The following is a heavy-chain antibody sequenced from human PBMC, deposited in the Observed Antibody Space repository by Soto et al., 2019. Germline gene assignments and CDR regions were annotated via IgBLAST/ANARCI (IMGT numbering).Heavy chain of an antibody. CDR3: ARAAAGAAVRYYFEH. D-gene: IGHD6-13*01. J-gene: IGHJ4*02. CDR2: INPYDGSR. V-gene: IGHV1-46*02. Sequence: QVQLMQSGAEVMKPGASVKVSCKASGYTFNTYYIHWVRQAPGQGIKWVGIINPYDGSRTYAQNCKGRVTLTRDKSTTTVYMELGSLRSEDTAVYYCARAAAGAAVRYYFEHWGQGNLVTVSS. CDR1: GYTFNTYY.